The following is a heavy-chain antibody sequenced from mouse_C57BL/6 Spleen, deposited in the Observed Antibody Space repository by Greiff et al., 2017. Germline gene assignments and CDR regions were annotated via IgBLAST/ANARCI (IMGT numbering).Heavy chain of an antibody. CDR1: GYSITSGYY. D-gene: IGHD4-1*01. Sequence: ESGPGLVKPSQSLSLTCSVTGYSITSGYYWNWIRQFPGNKLEWMGYISYDGSNNYNPSLKNRISITRDTSKNQFFLKLNSVTTEDTATYYCARETGSYYYAMDYWGQGTSVTVSS. CDR2: ISYDGSN. CDR3: ARETGSYYYAMDY. V-gene: IGHV3-6*01. J-gene: IGHJ4*01.